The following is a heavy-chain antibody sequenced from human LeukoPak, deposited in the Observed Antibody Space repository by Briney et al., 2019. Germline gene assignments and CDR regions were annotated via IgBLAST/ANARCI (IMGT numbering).Heavy chain of an antibody. J-gene: IGHJ5*02. Sequence: GGSLTLSCAASGFFFSNYGMHWVRQAPGRGLVWVSRVNSDGRFTKYADSVKGRFTISRDNAKNTLYLQMNSLRAEDTAMYYCVRSDWFDNWGQGTLVTVSS. CDR2: VNSDGRFT. CDR3: VRSDWFDN. V-gene: IGHV3-74*03. CDR1: GFFFSNYG.